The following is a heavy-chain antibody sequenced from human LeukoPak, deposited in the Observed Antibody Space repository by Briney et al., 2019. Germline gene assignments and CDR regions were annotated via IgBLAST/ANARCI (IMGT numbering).Heavy chain of an antibody. CDR3: ATRGSSIAVADYFDY. Sequence: GASVKVSCKVSGYTLTELSMHWVRQAPGKGLEWMGGFDPEDGETIYAQKFQGRVTMTEDTSTDTAYMELSSLRSEGTAVYYCATRGSSIAVADYFDYWGQGTLVTVSS. CDR1: GYTLTELS. CDR2: FDPEDGET. D-gene: IGHD6-19*01. J-gene: IGHJ4*02. V-gene: IGHV1-24*01.